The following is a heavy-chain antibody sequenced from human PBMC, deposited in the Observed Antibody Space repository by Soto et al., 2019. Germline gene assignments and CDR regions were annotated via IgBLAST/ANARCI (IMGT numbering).Heavy chain of an antibody. Sequence: PSETLSLTCTVSGGSISSSSYYWGWMRQRPGKGREWIGSIYYGGSTYDNPSLKSRVTISVDTSKNQFSLKLSSVTAADTAVYYCARGGGSYAYYYGMDVWGQGTTVTVSS. J-gene: IGHJ6*02. CDR2: IYYGGST. V-gene: IGHV4-39*01. CDR1: GGSISSSSYY. CDR3: ARGGGSYAYYYGMDV. D-gene: IGHD1-26*01.